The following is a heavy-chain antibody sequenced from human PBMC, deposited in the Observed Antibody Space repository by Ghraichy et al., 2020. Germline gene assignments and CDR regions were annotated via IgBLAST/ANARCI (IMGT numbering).Heavy chain of an antibody. CDR2: IIPIFGTA. Sequence: SAKVSCKASGGTFSSYAISWVRQAPGQRLEWMGGIIPIFGTANYAQKFQGRVTITADKSTSTAYMELSSLRSEDTAVYYCARVGRGYYFDYWGQGTLVTVSS. CDR3: ARVGRGYYFDY. J-gene: IGHJ4*02. V-gene: IGHV1-69*06. CDR1: GGTFSSYA. D-gene: IGHD2-15*01.